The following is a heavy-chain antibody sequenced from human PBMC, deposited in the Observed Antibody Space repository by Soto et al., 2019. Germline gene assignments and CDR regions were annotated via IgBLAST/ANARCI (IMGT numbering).Heavy chain of an antibody. J-gene: IGHJ5*02. V-gene: IGHV1-2*02. D-gene: IGHD3-22*01. CDR2: INPNSGGT. CDR3: ARDLIYSRGQFTSYNCFDP. Sequence: QVQLVQSGAEVKKPGASVKVSCKASGFSFTDYYMHWVRQAPGQGPEWMGWINPNSGGTNYAQNFQGRVTMTRDTSISIAYMELRRLRSDDSAVYYCARDLIYSRGQFTSYNCFDPWGQGTLVTVSP. CDR1: GFSFTDYY.